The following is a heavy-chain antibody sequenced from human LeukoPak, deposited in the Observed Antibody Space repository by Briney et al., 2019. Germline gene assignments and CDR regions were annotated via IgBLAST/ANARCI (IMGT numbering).Heavy chain of an antibody. CDR3: ARHIRDGYNLVEY. V-gene: IGHV4-59*08. Sequence: PSETLSLTCTVPGGSISGYYWSWIRQPPAKGLEWIAYIHYSGSNNYNPSLKSRVTISVNTPKNQFSLKLSSVTAADTAVYYCARHIRDGYNLVEYWGQGTLVTVSS. J-gene: IGHJ4*02. D-gene: IGHD5-24*01. CDR1: GGSISGYY. CDR2: IHYSGSN.